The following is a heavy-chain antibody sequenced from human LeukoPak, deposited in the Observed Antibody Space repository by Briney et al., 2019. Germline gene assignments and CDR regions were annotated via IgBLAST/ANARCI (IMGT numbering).Heavy chain of an antibody. V-gene: IGHV3-30-3*01. CDR1: GFTFTAYL. Sequence: GGSLRLSCAASGFTFTAYLIHWVRQAPGKGLEWVAVMSSDGNAMFYADSVKGRFTISRYNSKNTLYLQMNSLRAEDTAVYYCVRESEYYFDHSASFDYWGQGTLVTVSS. CDR2: MSSDGNAM. D-gene: IGHD3-22*01. J-gene: IGHJ4*02. CDR3: VRESEYYFDHSASFDY.